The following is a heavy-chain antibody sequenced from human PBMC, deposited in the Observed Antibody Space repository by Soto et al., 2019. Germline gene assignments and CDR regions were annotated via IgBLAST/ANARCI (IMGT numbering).Heavy chain of an antibody. V-gene: IGHV4-34*01. CDR1: GGSFSGYY. D-gene: IGHD3-9*01. CDR2: INHSGST. CDR3: ARLEGLATISYYFDF. Sequence: SETLSLTCAVYGGSFSGYYWSWIRQPPGKGLEWIGEINHSGSTNYNPSLKSRVTISVDTSKNQFSLKLSSVTAADSAVYYCARLEGLATISYYFDFWGPGALVTVSS. J-gene: IGHJ4*02.